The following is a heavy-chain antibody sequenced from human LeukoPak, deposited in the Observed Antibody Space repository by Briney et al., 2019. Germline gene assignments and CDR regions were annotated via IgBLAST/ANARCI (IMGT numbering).Heavy chain of an antibody. Sequence: PSETLSLTCAVSGYSISSGYYWGWIRQPPGKGLEWIGSIYHSGSTYYNPSLKGRVTISVDTSKNQFSLKLSSVTAADTAVYYCARDWGLGSHLYYFDYWGQGTLVTVSS. V-gene: IGHV4-38-2*02. D-gene: IGHD1-26*01. J-gene: IGHJ4*02. CDR1: GYSISSGYY. CDR2: IYHSGST. CDR3: ARDWGLGSHLYYFDY.